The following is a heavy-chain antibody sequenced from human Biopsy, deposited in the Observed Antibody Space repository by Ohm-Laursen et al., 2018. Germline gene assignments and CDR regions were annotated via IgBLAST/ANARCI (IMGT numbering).Heavy chain of an antibody. CDR3: ARGVPHYDGSGFPLAGYWYFDL. D-gene: IGHD3-22*01. V-gene: IGHV4-31*01. J-gene: IGHJ2*01. Sequence: TLSLTCTVSGGSIGGGDYYWNWIRQHPGKGLEWIGLISYSGTTFYNPSLESLLTISIDTSKNHFSLNLRSVTAADTAVYYCARGVPHYDGSGFPLAGYWYFDLWGRGTLVTVSS. CDR2: ISYSGTT. CDR1: GGSIGGGDYY.